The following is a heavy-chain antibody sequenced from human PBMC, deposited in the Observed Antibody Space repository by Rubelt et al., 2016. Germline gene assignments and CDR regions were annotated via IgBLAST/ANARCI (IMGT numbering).Heavy chain of an antibody. CDR1: GGSISGSSYF. Sequence: QLQLQESGPGLVKPSETLSLICTVSGGSISGSSYFWAWIRQPPGKGLEWIASIYYSGSTYFNPSLKSRVTISVDRSKNQFSLNLSSIMAADTSVYYWARAVNYGGGCSWNLDKWGLGIMVTVSS. V-gene: IGHV4-39*07. CDR3: ARAVNYGGGCSWNLDK. CDR2: IYYSGST. J-gene: IGHJ4*02. D-gene: IGHD2-15*01.